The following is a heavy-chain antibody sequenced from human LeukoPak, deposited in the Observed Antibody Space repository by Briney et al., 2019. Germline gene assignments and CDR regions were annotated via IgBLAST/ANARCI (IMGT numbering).Heavy chain of an antibody. CDR1: GLKFSSFS. V-gene: IGHV3-48*04. CDR2: ISSTSSAI. CDR3: ARVIGSYGDSAY. Sequence: GGSLRLSCTASGLKFSSFSMNWARQAPGKGLEWLSYISSTSSAIYYADAVKGRFTISRDNAKNSLYPQMDSLRAEDTAIYYCARVIGSYGDSAYWGQGTLVTVSS. D-gene: IGHD3-16*01. J-gene: IGHJ4*02.